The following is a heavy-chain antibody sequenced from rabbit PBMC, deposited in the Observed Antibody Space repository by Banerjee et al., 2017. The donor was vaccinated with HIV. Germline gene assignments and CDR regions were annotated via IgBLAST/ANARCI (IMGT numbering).Heavy chain of an antibody. V-gene: IGHV1S43*01. Sequence: QQQLEESGGGLVKPGGTLTLTCKASGIDFSSYYYMCWVRQAPGKGLEWIGCIYIGSGSTYYAYYASWAKGRFTISSHNAQNTLYLQLNSLTAADTATYFCARSFNLWGQGTL. CDR2: IYIGSGSTYYA. CDR3: ARSFNL. J-gene: IGHJ4*01. CDR1: GIDFSSYYY.